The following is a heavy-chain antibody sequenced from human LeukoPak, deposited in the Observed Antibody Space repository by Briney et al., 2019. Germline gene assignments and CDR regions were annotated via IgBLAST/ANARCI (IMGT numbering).Heavy chain of an antibody. CDR2: IYYSGST. V-gene: IGHV4-59*06. D-gene: IGHD6-19*01. CDR1: GGSISSYY. J-gene: IGHJ6*02. Sequence: SETLSLTCTVSGGSISSYYWSWIRQHPGKGLEWIGYIYYSGSTYYNPSLKSRVTISVDTSKNQFSLKLSSVTAADTAVYYCARDRSFGSGWEKGYYYYYGMDVWGQGTTVTVSS. CDR3: ARDRSFGSGWEKGYYYYYGMDV.